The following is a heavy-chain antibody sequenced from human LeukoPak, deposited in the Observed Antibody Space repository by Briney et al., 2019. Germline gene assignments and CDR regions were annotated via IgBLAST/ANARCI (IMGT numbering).Heavy chain of an antibody. CDR3: ASADIRAIASSGSYGFDY. D-gene: IGHD6-19*01. V-gene: IGHV1-18*01. CDR1: GYTFTSYG. CDR2: ISAYNGNT. Sequence: ASVKVSCKASGYTFTSYGISWVRQAPGQGREWMGWISAYNGNTNYAQKLQGRVTMTTDTSTSTAYMELRSLRSDDTDVYYCASADIRAIASSGSYGFDYWGQGTLVTVSS. J-gene: IGHJ4*02.